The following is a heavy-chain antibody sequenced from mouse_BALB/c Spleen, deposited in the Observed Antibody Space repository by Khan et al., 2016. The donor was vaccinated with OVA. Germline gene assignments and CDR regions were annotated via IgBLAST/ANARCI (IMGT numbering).Heavy chain of an antibody. CDR2: VSTGGSYT. J-gene: IGHJ3*01. V-gene: IGHV5-6*01. CDR1: GFTFSTYG. CDR3: TRLAYYYDSEGFAY. D-gene: IGHD1-1*01. Sequence: EVQRVESGGDLVKPGGSLKLSCAASGFTFSTYGMSWVRQAPDKRLEWVATVSTGGSYTYYPDSVTGRFTISRDNAKNTLYLQMSGLRSEDTAMFYCTRLAYYYDSEGFAYWGQGTLVTVSA.